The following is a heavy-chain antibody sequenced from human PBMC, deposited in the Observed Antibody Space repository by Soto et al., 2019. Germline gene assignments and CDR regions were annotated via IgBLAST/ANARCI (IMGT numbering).Heavy chain of an antibody. V-gene: IGHV3-30*18. CDR1: GFDFRSYA. D-gene: IGHD2-21*01. J-gene: IGHJ6*02. Sequence: QVQLVESGGGVVQPGASLRLSCEASGFDFRSYAMHWVRQAPGKGLEWVGVISYDGGNIYYADSVKGRFTISRDNSKNTLYVQVKSLRPEDTAVYYCAKEILSATIAPYAMDVWGQGTTVTVSS. CDR3: AKEILSATIAPYAMDV. CDR2: ISYDGGNI.